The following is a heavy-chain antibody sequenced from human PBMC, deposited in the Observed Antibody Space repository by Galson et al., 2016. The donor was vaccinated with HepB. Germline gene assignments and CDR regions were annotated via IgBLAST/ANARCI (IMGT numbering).Heavy chain of an antibody. J-gene: IGHJ4*02. V-gene: IGHV1-18*04. CDR2: ISGYNGDT. D-gene: IGHD3-10*01. CDR3: ARDRNYGSGSYWSRLDY. Sequence: SVKVSCKASYYTFTSFGISWVRQAPGQGLEWMGWISGYNGDTNYAQGLQGRVTLTTDTSTSTAYMELRSLKSDDTAVDYCARDRNYGSGSYWSRLDYWGQGTLVTVSS. CDR1: YYTFTSFG.